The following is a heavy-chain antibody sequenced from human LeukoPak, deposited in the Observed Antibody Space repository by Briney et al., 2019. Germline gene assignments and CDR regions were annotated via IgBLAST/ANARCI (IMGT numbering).Heavy chain of an antibody. D-gene: IGHD3-10*01. CDR3: AKDLRTYCSGSYCYDY. CDR1: GFTFSSYA. CDR2: ISGSGGST. V-gene: IGHV3-23*01. Sequence: GGSLRLSCAASGFTFSSYAMSWVRQAPGKGLEWVSAISGSGGSTYYADSVKGRFTISRDNSKNTLYLQMNSLRAEDTAVYYCAKDLRTYCSGSYCYDYWGQGTLVTVSS. J-gene: IGHJ4*02.